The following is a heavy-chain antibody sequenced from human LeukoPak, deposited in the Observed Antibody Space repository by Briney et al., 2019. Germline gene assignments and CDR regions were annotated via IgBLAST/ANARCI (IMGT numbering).Heavy chain of an antibody. V-gene: IGHV4-59*01. Sequence: SETLSLTCTVSGDSISYYYWSWIRQPPGKGLEWIGKIYYSGNTNYNPSLKSRVTISVDTSKNQFSLKLSSVTAADTTVYYCARVRGYSYDSSDFDYWGQGTLVTVSS. CDR3: ARVRGYSYDSSDFDY. J-gene: IGHJ4*02. D-gene: IGHD5-18*01. CDR1: GDSISYYY. CDR2: IYYSGNT.